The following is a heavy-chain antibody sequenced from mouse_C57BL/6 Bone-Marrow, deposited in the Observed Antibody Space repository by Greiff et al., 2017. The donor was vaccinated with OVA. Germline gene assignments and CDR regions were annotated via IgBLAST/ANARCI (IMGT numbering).Heavy chain of an antibody. CDR2: ISSGSSTI. CDR3: ARIDYWYFDV. V-gene: IGHV5-17*01. J-gene: IGHJ1*03. Sequence: EVKVVESGGGLVKPGGSLKLSCAASGFTFSDYGMHWVRQAPGKGLEWVAYISSGSSTIYYADTVKGRFTITRDNAKNTLFLQMTSLRSEDTAMYYCARIDYWYFDVGGTGTTVTVSS. CDR1: GFTFSDYG.